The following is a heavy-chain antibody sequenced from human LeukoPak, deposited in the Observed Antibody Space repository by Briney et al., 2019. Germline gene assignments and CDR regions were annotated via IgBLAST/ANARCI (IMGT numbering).Heavy chain of an antibody. CDR2: IRYDGSDK. V-gene: IGHV3-33*07. CDR3: ARSVRLDDYGSGSSLDV. D-gene: IGHD3-10*01. J-gene: IGHJ6*02. CDR1: GFTFSSYA. Sequence: PGGSLRLSCAASGFTFSSYAMYWVRQAPGKGLEWVAVIRYDGSDKYYADSVKGRFTISRDNSKNTLYLQMNSLRAEDTAVYYCARSVRLDDYGSGSSLDVWGQGTTVTVSS.